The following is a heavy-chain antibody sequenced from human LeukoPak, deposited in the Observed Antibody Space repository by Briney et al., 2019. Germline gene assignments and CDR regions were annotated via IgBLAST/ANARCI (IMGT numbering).Heavy chain of an antibody. Sequence: PGGSLRLSCAASGFTFSSYSMNWVRQAPGKGLEWVAYISTSTTHYADSVRGRFTISRDNAENSLFLHMNSLRADDTAVYHCARESGTKSSLNVWGQGTLVTVSS. CDR1: GFTFSSYS. J-gene: IGHJ4*02. D-gene: IGHD2-8*01. CDR2: ISTSTT. CDR3: ARESGTKSSLNV. V-gene: IGHV3-48*01.